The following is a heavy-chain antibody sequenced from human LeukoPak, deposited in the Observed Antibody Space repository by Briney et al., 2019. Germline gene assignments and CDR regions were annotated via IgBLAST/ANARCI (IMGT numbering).Heavy chain of an antibody. CDR2: IKQDGSER. V-gene: IGHV3-7*01. D-gene: IGHD2-2*01. J-gene: IGHJ5*02. CDR1: GFTFSSYW. CDR3: ARDDCSSISCYHNWFDP. Sequence: GGSLRLSCAASGFTFSSYWMSWVRQAPGKGLEWVANIKQDGSERYYVDSVKGRFTISRDNAKNSLYLQMNSLRAEDTAVYYCARDDCSSISCYHNWFDPWGQGTLVTVSS.